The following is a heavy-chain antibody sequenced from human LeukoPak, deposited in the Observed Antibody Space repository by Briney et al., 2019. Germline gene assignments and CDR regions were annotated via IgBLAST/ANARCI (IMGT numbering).Heavy chain of an antibody. CDR2: IIPILGIA. CDR3: AKDSSSSGYYSVSNGFHY. CDR1: GGTFSSYA. D-gene: IGHD3-22*01. Sequence: SVKVSCKASGGTFSSYAISWVRQAPGQGLEWMGRIIPILGIANYAQKFQGRVTITADKSTSTAYMELSSLRSEDTAVYYCAKDSSSSGYYSVSNGFHYWGQGTLVTVSS. V-gene: IGHV1-69*04. J-gene: IGHJ4*02.